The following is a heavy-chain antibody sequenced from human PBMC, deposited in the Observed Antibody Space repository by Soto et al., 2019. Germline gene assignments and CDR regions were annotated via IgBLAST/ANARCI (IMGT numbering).Heavy chain of an antibody. D-gene: IGHD2-2*01. J-gene: IGHJ3*02. CDR2: ISGSGGST. CDR3: AKEKSRAGAFDT. V-gene: IGHV3-23*01. Sequence: NWVRQAPGKGLEWVSAISGSGGSTYYADSVKGRFTISRDNSKNTLYLQMNSLRAEDTAVYYCAKEKSRAGAFDTWGQGTMVTVSS.